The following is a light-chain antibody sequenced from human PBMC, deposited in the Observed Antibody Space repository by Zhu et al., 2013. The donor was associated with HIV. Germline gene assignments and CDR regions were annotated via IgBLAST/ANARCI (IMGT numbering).Light chain of an antibody. V-gene: IGKV1-12*01. Sequence: DIQMTQSPSSVSASVGGRVTITCRASQDISSWLAWYQQKPGTAPKLLIFGASNLQSGVPSRFSGSGSGTDFTLTISSLQPEDFATYYCQQANNFPRTFGQGTKVEIK. CDR2: GAS. CDR1: QDISSW. CDR3: QQANNFPRT. J-gene: IGKJ1*01.